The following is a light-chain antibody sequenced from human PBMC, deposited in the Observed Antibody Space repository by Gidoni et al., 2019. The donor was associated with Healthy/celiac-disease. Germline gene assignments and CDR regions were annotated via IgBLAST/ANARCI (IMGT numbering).Light chain of an antibody. Sequence: SYELTQPPSVSVSPGKTASITCSGDQLGDKYACWYPQKPGHSPVLVIYQDSKRPSGIPARFSGSNSGNTSTLTISGTQAMDEADYYCQAWDSSTAVVFGGGTKLTVL. J-gene: IGLJ2*01. CDR1: QLGDKY. CDR2: QDS. CDR3: QAWDSSTAVV. V-gene: IGLV3-1*01.